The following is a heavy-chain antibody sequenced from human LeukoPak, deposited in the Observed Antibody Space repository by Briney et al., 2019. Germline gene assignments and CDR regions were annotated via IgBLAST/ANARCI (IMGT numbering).Heavy chain of an antibody. CDR1: GFTFSSYS. V-gene: IGHV3-21*01. Sequence: GGSLRLSCAASGFTFSSYSMNWVRQAPGKGLEWVSSISSSSSYIYYADSVKGRFTISRDNSKNTLYLQMNSLRPDDTAVYYCAKDYSKTSYYGSGTYYRPNWFDPWGQGTLVTVSS. CDR3: AKDYSKTSYYGSGTYYRPNWFDP. J-gene: IGHJ5*02. D-gene: IGHD3-10*01. CDR2: ISSSSSYI.